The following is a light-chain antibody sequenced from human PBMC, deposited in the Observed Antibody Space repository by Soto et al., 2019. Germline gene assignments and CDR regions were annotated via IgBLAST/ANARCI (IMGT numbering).Light chain of an antibody. J-gene: IGKJ2*01. CDR1: QSVSSY. CDR2: DAS. V-gene: IGKV3-11*01. Sequence: EIVLTQSPATLSLSPGERATLSCRASQSVSSYLAWYQQKPGQAPRLLIYDASNRATGIPARFSGSGSGTDFTLTISSLEPEDFAVYYCQQRSNWPPDKYTFGQGTKVDIK. CDR3: QQRSNWPPDKYT.